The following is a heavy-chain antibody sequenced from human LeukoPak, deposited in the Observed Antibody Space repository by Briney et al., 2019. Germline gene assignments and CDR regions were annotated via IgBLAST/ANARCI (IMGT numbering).Heavy chain of an antibody. CDR3: ARVVRGVISHGYYYYYMDA. Sequence: SETLSLTCAVYGGSFSGYYWSWIRQPPGKGLEWIGEINHSGSTNHNPSLKSRVTISVDTSKNQFSLKLSSVTAAHTAVYYCARVVRGVISHGYYYYYMDAWGKGTTVTISS. D-gene: IGHD3-10*01. V-gene: IGHV4-34*01. CDR2: INHSGST. J-gene: IGHJ6*03. CDR1: GGSFSGYY.